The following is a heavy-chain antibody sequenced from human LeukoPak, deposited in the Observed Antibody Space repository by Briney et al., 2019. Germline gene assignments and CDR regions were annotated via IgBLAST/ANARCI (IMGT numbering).Heavy chain of an antibody. CDR1: GFGFSVYW. CDR2: INEDGTSA. J-gene: IGHJ4*02. D-gene: IGHD5-18*01. V-gene: IGHV3-74*01. CDR3: ARVPTNSYGFGQ. Sequence: PGGSLRLSCAASGFGFSVYWMHWVRQAPGKGLVWVAHINEDGTSASHADSGKGRFTISRDNAKNTLYLQMNSLTVEDTAVYYCARVPTNSYGFGQWGQGSLVTVSS.